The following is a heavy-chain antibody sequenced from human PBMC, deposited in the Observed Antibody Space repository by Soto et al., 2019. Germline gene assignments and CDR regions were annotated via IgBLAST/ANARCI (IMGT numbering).Heavy chain of an antibody. Sequence: QVQLVESGGGVVQPGRSLRLSCAASGFTFSSYAMHWVRQAPGKGLEWVAVISYDGSNKYYADSVKGRFTISRDNSKNTLYLQMNSLRAEDTAVYYCARDHSGYYDTSDAFDIWGQGTMVTVSS. CDR2: ISYDGSNK. D-gene: IGHD3-22*01. J-gene: IGHJ3*02. CDR3: ARDHSGYYDTSDAFDI. CDR1: GFTFSSYA. V-gene: IGHV3-30-3*01.